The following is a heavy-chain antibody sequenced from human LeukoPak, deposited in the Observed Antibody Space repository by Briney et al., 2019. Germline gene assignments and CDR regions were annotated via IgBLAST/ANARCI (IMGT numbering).Heavy chain of an antibody. CDR2: INSDGRST. J-gene: IGHJ4*02. D-gene: IGHD3-9*01. Sequence: GGSLRLSCVASGFTFSRYWMHWARQAPGKGLVWVSRINSDGRSTNYADSVKGRFSISRDNAENTLYLQMNSLRVEDTAAYYCVRGADTGYSSDSWGQGTLVTVSS. V-gene: IGHV3-74*01. CDR1: GFTFSRYW. CDR3: VRGADTGYSSDS.